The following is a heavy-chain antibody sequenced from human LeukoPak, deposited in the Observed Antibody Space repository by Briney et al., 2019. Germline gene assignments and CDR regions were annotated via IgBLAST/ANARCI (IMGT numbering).Heavy chain of an antibody. CDR3: VRAGGGNSYLSDY. D-gene: IGHD2-15*01. CDR2: ISYDGSNK. J-gene: IGHJ4*02. V-gene: IGHV3-30*03. Sequence: PGGSLRLSCAASGFTFSSYGMHWVRQAPGKGLEWVAVISYDGSNKYYADSVKGRFTISRDNSKNTLYLQMNSLRVEDTAVYYCVRAGGGNSYLSDYWGQGTQVTVSS. CDR1: GFTFSSYG.